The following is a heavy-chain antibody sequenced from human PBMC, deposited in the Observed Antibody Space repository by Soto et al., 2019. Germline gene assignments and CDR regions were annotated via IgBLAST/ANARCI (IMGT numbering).Heavy chain of an antibody. CDR1: C. J-gene: IGHJ2*01. CDR3: QADDGIRAIRTVSAFLLNRSSDL. CDR2: IKQDGSEK. Sequence: CISRILQAPMKGLEWVANIKQDGSEKYYVDSVKGRFTISRDNAKNSLYLQMNSLRSEDTTVYYWQADDGIRAIRTVSAFLLNRSSDL. D-gene: IGHD2-21*01. V-gene: IGHV3-7*05.